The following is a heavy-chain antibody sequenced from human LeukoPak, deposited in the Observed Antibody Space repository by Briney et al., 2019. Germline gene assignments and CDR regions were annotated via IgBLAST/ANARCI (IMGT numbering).Heavy chain of an antibody. CDR1: GYTLTELS. D-gene: IGHD6-19*01. V-gene: IGHV1-24*01. J-gene: IGHJ4*02. Sequence: ASVKVSCKVSGYTLTELSMHWVRQAPGKGLEWMGGFDPEDGETIYAQKFLGRVTMTEDTSTDTAYMELSSLRSEDTAVYYCATDRYSSGWYYFDYWGQGTLVTVSS. CDR2: FDPEDGET. CDR3: ATDRYSSGWYYFDY.